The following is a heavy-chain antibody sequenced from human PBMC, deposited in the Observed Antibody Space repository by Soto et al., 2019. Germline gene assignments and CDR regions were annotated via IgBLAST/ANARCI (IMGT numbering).Heavy chain of an antibody. V-gene: IGHV3-48*02. Sequence: EVQLVESGGGLVQPGGSLRLSCAASGFTFSSYSMNWVRQAPGKGLEWVSYISSSSSTIYYADSVKGRFTISRDNAKNSLYLQMNSLRDEDTAVYYCARDPSSGYFGQTGFDYWGQGTLVTVSS. CDR1: GFTFSSYS. CDR2: ISSSSSTI. CDR3: ARDPSSGYFGQTGFDY. J-gene: IGHJ4*02. D-gene: IGHD3-22*01.